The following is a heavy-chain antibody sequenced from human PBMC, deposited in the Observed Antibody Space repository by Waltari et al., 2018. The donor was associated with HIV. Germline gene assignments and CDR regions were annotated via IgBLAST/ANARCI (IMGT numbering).Heavy chain of an antibody. J-gene: IGHJ4*02. CDR1: GFTFSNYT. V-gene: IGHV3-48*01. CDR2: ISRSSSSI. Sequence: EVQLVESGGGLVQPGGSLRLSCAASGFTFSNYTMTWVRQDPGKGLEWVSYISRSSSSIFYADSVKGRFTISRDNAKNSQYLQMNSLRVEDTAVYYCARDINGGWGYWGQGTLVTVTS. CDR3: ARDINGGWGY. D-gene: IGHD7-27*01.